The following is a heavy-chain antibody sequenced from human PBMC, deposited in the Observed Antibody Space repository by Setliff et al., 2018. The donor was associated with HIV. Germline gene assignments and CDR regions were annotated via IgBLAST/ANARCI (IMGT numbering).Heavy chain of an antibody. CDR1: GGSISTVTYY. CDR2: VHYSGNT. Sequence: PSETLSLTCTLFGGSISTVTYYWAWIRQPPGKGLEWIGNVHYSGNTYYTSSLQSRVIISADTSKSQFYLRLSSVTAAGTGVYYCARVRGYSSSSRDFYYHNMEVWGKGTTVTVSS. V-gene: IGHV4-39*02. J-gene: IGHJ6*03. CDR3: ARVRGYSSSSRDFYYHNMEV. D-gene: IGHD6-6*01.